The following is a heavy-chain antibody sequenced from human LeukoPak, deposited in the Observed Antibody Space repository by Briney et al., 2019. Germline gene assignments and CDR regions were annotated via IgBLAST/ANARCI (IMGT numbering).Heavy chain of an antibody. CDR3: ARAHYYDSSGYYRPSGHFDY. CDR2: IYHSGST. CDR1: GGSISSSNW. J-gene: IGHJ4*02. D-gene: IGHD3-22*01. Sequence: SGTLSLTCAVSGGSISSSNWWSWVRQPPGKGLEWIGEIYHSGSTNYNPSLKSRVTISVDKSKNQCSLKLSSVPAADTAVYYCARAHYYDSSGYYRPSGHFDYWGQGTLVTVSS. V-gene: IGHV4-4*02.